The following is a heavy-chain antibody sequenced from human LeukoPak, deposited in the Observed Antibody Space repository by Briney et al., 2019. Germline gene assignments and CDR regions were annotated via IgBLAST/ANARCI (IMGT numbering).Heavy chain of an antibody. CDR1: GYTFTDFG. J-gene: IGHJ1*01. CDR2: VSTYNGGT. CDR3: ARAESMALYFLY. D-gene: IGHD1-14*01. Sequence: GASVKVSCKASGYTFTDFGFIWVRRAPGQGREWMGWVSTYNGGTDYAKKFQDRVTMTTESSTQTTFMELRNLRSDDTAVYYCARAESMALYFLYWGQGTLVSVSS. V-gene: IGHV1-18*01.